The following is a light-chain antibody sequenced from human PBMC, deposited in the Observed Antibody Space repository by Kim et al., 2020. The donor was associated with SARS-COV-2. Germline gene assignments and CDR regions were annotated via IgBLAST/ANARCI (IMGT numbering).Light chain of an antibody. V-gene: IGLV2-23*02. J-gene: IGLJ3*02. CDR1: SSDVGTYNL. Sequence: QSALTQPASVSGAPGQSITISCTGASSDVGTYNLVSWYQQYPGKAPKLIIYEVDKRPSGVSDRFSGSKSGNTASLTISGLQTEDEADYYCCSYAGGSGHWVFGGGSKLTVL. CDR2: EVD. CDR3: CSYAGGSGHWV.